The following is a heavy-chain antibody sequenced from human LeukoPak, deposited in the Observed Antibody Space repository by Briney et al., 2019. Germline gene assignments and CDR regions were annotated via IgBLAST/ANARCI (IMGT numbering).Heavy chain of an antibody. Sequence: GGSLRLSCAASEFSVGSNYMTWVRQAPGKGLEWVSLIYSGGSTYYADSVKGRFTISRDNSKNTLYLQMNSLRAEDTAVYYCARDSPYYDSSGYPGKFDYWGQGTLVTVSS. CDR2: IYSGGST. CDR3: ARDSPYYDSSGYPGKFDY. V-gene: IGHV3-66*01. J-gene: IGHJ4*02. CDR1: EFSVGSNY. D-gene: IGHD3-22*01.